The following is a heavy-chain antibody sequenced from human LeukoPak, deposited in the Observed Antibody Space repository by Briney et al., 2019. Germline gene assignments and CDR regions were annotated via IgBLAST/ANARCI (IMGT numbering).Heavy chain of an antibody. CDR2: IAYHGNTE. Sequence: GGSLRLSCAVSGFTISSHGMHWVRQAPGKGPEWVAMIAYHGNTEYYGDSVKGLFTISRDNSKNTLYLQMDSLRAEDTAVYHCAKDWGSGGWYNYFDPWGQGTLVTVSS. D-gene: IGHD6-19*01. CDR3: AKDWGSGGWYNYFDP. CDR1: GFTISSHG. V-gene: IGHV3-30*18. J-gene: IGHJ5*02.